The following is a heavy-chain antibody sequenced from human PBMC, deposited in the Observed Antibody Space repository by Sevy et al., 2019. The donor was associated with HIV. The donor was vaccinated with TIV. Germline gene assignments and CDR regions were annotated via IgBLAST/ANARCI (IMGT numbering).Heavy chain of an antibody. CDR2: IYSGGST. D-gene: IGHD3-22*01. CDR1: GFTVSSNY. CDR3: GRDVDDRYFDY. Sequence: GGSLRLSCAASGFTVSSNYMSWVRQAPGKGLEWVSVIYSGGSTYYADSVKGRFTISRDNSKNTLYLQMNSLRAEDTAVYYCGRDVDDRYFDYWGQGTLVTVSS. V-gene: IGHV3-53*01. J-gene: IGHJ4*02.